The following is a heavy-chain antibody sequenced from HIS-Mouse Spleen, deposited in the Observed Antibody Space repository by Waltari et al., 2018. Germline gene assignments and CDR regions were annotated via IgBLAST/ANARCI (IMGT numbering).Heavy chain of an antibody. CDR3: AREIPYSSSWYDWYFDL. CDR2: IYYSGST. D-gene: IGHD6-13*01. CDR1: GGSISRSSYY. J-gene: IGHJ2*01. V-gene: IGHV4-39*07. Sequence: QLQLQESGPGLVKPSETLSLTCTVSGGSISRSSYYWGWIRHPPGKGLGWIGSIYYSGSTYYNPSLKSRVTISVDTSKNQFSLKLSSVTAADTAVYYCAREIPYSSSWYDWYFDLWGRGTLVTVSS.